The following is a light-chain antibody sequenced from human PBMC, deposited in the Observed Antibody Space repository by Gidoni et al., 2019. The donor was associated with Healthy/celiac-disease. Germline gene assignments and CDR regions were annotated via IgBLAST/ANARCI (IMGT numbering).Light chain of an antibody. CDR2: DAS. CDR1: QDIRNY. CDR3: QQYGNLPLT. J-gene: IGKJ4*01. Sequence: DIQMTQSPSSLSASLGDRVTITCQASQDIRNYLNWYQQKPGKAPKLLIYDASNLETGIPSRFSGSGSGTDFTFTISSLEPEDIAAYYCQQYGNLPLTFGGGTKVEIK. V-gene: IGKV1-33*01.